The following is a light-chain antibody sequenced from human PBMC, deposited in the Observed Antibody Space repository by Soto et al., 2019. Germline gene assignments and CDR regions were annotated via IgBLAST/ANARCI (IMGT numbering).Light chain of an antibody. CDR2: EVS. V-gene: IGLV2-14*01. CDR3: SSYAATSSLV. Sequence: QSALTQPASVSGPPGQSITMSCTGSSSDIGTYNFVSWYQQHADKAPRLILYEVSNRPSGVSSRFSGSKSGNSASLTISGLQPEDEAHYFCSSYAATSSLVFGGGTKLTVL. CDR1: SSDIGTYNF. J-gene: IGLJ3*02.